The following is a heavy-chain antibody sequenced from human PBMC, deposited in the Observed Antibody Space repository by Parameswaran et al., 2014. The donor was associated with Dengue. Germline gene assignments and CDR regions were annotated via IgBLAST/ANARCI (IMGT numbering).Heavy chain of an antibody. CDR3: AKGDQLLYYYYYYMDV. Sequence: RWIRQPPGKGLEWVSYISSSGSTIYYADSAKGRFTISRDNAKNSLYLQMNSLRAEDTAVYYCAKGDQLLYYYYYYMDVWGKGTTVTVSS. D-gene: IGHD2-2*01. CDR2: ISSSGSTI. V-gene: IGHV3-11*01. J-gene: IGHJ6*03.